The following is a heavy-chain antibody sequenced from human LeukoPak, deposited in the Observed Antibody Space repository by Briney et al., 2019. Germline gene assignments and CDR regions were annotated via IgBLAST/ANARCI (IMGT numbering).Heavy chain of an antibody. J-gene: IGHJ4*02. CDR1: AYTFTSYG. CDR2: ISAHNGNT. Sequence: ASVKVSCKASAYTFTSYGITWVRQAPGQGLEWMGWISAHNGNTNYAQKLQGRVTMTTDISTTTAYMELRSLSSDDTAVYYCARGGAYSSDWYVDYWRQGTLDTVSS. CDR3: ARGGAYSSDWYVDY. D-gene: IGHD6-19*01. V-gene: IGHV1-18*01.